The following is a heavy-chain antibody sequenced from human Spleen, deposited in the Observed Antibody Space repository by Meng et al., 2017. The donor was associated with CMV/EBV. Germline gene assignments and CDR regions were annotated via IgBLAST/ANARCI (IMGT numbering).Heavy chain of an antibody. V-gene: IGHV3-64*02. CDR3: ARGDCSSTSCYTGGFDY. Sequence: ETLSLTCTVSGGPISGTTYYWSWIRQPPGKGLEYVSGISASGGTTYYADSVKGRFTISRDNSKNTLDLQMGSLRAEDMAVYYCARGDCSSTSCYTGGFDYWGQGALVTVSS. J-gene: IGHJ4*02. CDR2: ISASGGTT. D-gene: IGHD2-2*02. CDR1: GGPISGTT.